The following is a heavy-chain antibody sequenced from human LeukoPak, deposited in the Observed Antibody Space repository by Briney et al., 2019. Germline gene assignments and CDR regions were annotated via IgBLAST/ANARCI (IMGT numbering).Heavy chain of an antibody. CDR1: GGSFSGYY. CDR3: ARALSIAARRYYGMDV. D-gene: IGHD6-6*01. V-gene: IGHV4-34*01. CDR2: INHSGST. J-gene: IGHJ6*02. Sequence: SETLSLTCAVYGGSFSGYYWSWLRQPPGKGLEWNGEINHSGSTNYNPSLKSRVTISVDTSKNQLSLKLSSVTAADTAVYYCARALSIAARRYYGMDVWGQGTTVTVSS.